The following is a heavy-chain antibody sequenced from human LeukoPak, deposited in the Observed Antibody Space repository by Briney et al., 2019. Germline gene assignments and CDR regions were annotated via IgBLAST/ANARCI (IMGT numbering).Heavy chain of an antibody. Sequence: GGSLRLSCAASGFTVSSNYMSWVRQAPGKGLEWVSVTYSNGRTYYADSVKGRFTISRDISKNTLYLQMNGLRAEDTAVYYCARVLSGRGSLYDYYYYMDVWGKGTTVTISS. CDR3: ARVLSGRGSLYDYYYYMDV. D-gene: IGHD3-10*01. CDR1: GFTVSSNY. J-gene: IGHJ6*03. V-gene: IGHV3-53*01. CDR2: TYSNGRT.